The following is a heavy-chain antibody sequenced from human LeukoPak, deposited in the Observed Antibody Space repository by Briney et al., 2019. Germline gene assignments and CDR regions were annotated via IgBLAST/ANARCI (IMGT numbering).Heavy chain of an antibody. CDR2: MDPKSGET. CDR3: ALEVYYSDNSAFDY. J-gene: IGHJ4*01. D-gene: IGHD4-11*01. Sequence: ASVKVSCKASGYTFTDYYIHWVRQAPGQGLEWMGWMDPKSGETNHAQRFQGRVIMTRDTSITTAYMELSRLRSDDTAVYYCALEVYYSDNSAFDYWGQGTLVTVSS. CDR1: GYTFTDYY. V-gene: IGHV1-2*02.